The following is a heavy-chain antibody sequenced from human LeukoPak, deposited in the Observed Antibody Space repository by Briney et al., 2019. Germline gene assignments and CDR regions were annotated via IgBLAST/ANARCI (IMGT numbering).Heavy chain of an antibody. J-gene: IGHJ4*02. CDR2: ISAYNGNT. CDR1: GYTFTSCG. V-gene: IGHV1-18*01. CDR3: ARVYYYYDSSGYYYVNYFDY. D-gene: IGHD3-22*01. Sequence: ASVKVSCKASGYTFTSCGISWVRQAPGQGLEWMGWISAYNGNTNYAQKLQGRVTMTTDTSTSTAYMELRSLRSDDTAVYYCARVYYYYDSSGYYYVNYFDYWGQGTLVTVSS.